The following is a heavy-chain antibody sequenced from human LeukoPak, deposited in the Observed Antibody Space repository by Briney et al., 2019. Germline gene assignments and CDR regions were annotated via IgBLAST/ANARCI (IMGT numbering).Heavy chain of an antibody. Sequence: ASVKVSCKVSGYTLTELSMHWVRQAPGKGLEWMGGFDPEDGETIYAQKFQGRVTMTEDTSTDTAYMELSSLRSEDTAVYYCATLTRGTYFNYYFDHWGQGTLVTVSS. CDR1: GYTLTELS. V-gene: IGHV1-24*01. CDR3: ATLTRGTYFNYYFDH. D-gene: IGHD1-26*01. J-gene: IGHJ4*02. CDR2: FDPEDGET.